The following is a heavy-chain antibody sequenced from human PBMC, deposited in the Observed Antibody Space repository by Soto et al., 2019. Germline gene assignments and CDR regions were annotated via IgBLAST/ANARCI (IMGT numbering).Heavy chain of an antibody. J-gene: IGHJ6*02. CDR1: GYTFTVYY. CDR3: ARDQVAKWAPGSAMVNYYYGMDA. CDR2: INPNSGGT. D-gene: IGHD5-18*01. Sequence: SCQPYGYTFTVYYLPWVRQAPGPGLAWLGWINPNSGGTNYAQKFQGWVTMTRDTSTSTAYMEMRSLRSDDTAVYYCARDQVAKWAPGSAMVNYYYGMDAWGQGNTVTFS. V-gene: IGHV1-2*04.